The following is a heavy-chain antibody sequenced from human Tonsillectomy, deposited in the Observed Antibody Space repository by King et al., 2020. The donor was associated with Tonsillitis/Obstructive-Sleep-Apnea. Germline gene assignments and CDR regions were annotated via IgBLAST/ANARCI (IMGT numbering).Heavy chain of an antibody. V-gene: IGHV1-58*01. CDR1: GFTFTSSA. Sequence: QLVQSGPEVKKPGTSVKVSCKASGFTFTSSAVQWVRQARGQRLEWIGWIGVGSGNTNYAQKFQERVTITRDMSTSTAYMELSSLRSEDTAVYYCAAARGSGSYEGYWGQGTLVTVSS. D-gene: IGHD3-10*01. CDR3: AAARGSGSYEGY. J-gene: IGHJ4*02. CDR2: IGVGSGNT.